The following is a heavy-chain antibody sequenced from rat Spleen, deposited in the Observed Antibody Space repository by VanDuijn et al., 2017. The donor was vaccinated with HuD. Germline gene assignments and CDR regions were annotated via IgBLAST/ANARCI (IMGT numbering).Heavy chain of an antibody. V-gene: IGHV5-20*01. CDR2: INYDGDST. D-gene: IGHD1-4*01. CDR3: TSPITTRGWFAY. J-gene: IGHJ3*01. Sequence: EVQLVESGGGLVQPGRSLTLSCAASGFTFSDYYMAWVRQAPTRGLEWVASINYDGDSTYYPDSVKGRFTISRDNAKSTLYLQMNSLRSEDTATYYCTSPITTRGWFAYWGQGTLVTVSS. CDR1: GFTFSDYY.